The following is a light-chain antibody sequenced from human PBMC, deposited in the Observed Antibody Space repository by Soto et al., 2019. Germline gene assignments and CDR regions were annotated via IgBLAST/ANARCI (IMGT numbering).Light chain of an antibody. V-gene: IGKV3-15*01. Sequence: EVVMTQSPGTLSVSPGEGATLSCRASQSVSVNLAWYQHRPGQAPRPPIYDASTRAIGVPARFSGRGSGTDFTLTISSLQSEYFAIYYCLQYNSWPYTFGRGTKLEI. CDR3: LQYNSWPYT. CDR2: DAS. J-gene: IGKJ2*01. CDR1: QSVSVN.